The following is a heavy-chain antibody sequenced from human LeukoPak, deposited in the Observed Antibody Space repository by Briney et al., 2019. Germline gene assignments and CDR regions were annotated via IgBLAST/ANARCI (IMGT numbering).Heavy chain of an antibody. CDR2: INPSGGYT. D-gene: IGHD3-22*01. J-gene: IGHJ4*02. Sequence: ASVKVSCKASGYIFTGYYMHWVRQAPGQGLEWMGLINPSGGYTNYAQKSQGRVTMTRDTSTSTVYMELSSLRSEDTAVYYCARGLHLRYYDRSGYFDYWGQGTLVTVSS. CDR1: GYIFTGYY. CDR3: ARGLHLRYYDRSGYFDY. V-gene: IGHV1-46*01.